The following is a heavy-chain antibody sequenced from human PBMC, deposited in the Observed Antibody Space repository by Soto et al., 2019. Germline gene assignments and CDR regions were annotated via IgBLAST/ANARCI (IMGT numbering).Heavy chain of an antibody. CDR3: ARDQAYGSAFEGYYYYGMDV. D-gene: IGHD3-10*01. Sequence: SETLSLTCPFSGDSISTDGYYWNWIRQHPGKGLEWIGSISHIGTTYYNPSLKSRLIMSVDPSQNYFSLKLTSMTAADTAVYYCARDQAYGSAFEGYYYYGMDVWGQGTTVTVSS. J-gene: IGHJ6*02. CDR1: GDSISTDGYY. CDR2: ISHIGTT. V-gene: IGHV4-31*03.